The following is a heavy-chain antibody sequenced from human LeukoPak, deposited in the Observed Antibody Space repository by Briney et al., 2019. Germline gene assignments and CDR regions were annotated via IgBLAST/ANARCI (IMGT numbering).Heavy chain of an antibody. D-gene: IGHD2-15*01. CDR2: INHSGIT. J-gene: IGHJ6*02. CDR3: GRTVVVAAPTLTSSSYVMDV. CDR1: GGSFSYYY. Sequence: PSETLSLTCTVYGGSFSYYYWSWIRQPPGKGLEWIGEINHSGITNYNPSLKSRVTISADTSKNQFSLKLTSVTAADTAVYYCGRTVVVAAPTLTSSSYVMDVGAQGTRATVSS. V-gene: IGHV4-34*01.